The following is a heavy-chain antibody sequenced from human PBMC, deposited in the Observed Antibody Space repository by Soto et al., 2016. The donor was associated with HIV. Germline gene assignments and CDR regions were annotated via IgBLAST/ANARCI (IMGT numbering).Heavy chain of an antibody. V-gene: IGHV1-69*10. CDR3: ATIPLDYKILTNLFDEGEYKSYLDV. D-gene: IGHD3-9*01. J-gene: IGHJ6*04. CDR1: GINFNDHG. CDR2: IIPVLSAM. Sequence: VHLVQSGPEILQPGSSVKVSCKTSGINFNDHGVNWVRQAPGQSLEWVGGIIPVLSAMKTADKFLGRVSITADTSTTTAYLHLRTLTSQDTAVYYCATIPLDYKILTNLFDEGEYKSYLDVWGKGTTVIVSS.